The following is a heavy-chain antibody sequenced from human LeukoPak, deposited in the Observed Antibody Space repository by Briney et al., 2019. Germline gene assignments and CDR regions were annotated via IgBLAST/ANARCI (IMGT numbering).Heavy chain of an antibody. CDR1: GGPLTDSRYP. CDR3: ARQDGVLDGYNSDDWDYFDY. D-gene: IGHD5-24*01. Sequence: SDPLSLTCGVSGGPLTDSRYPWLSIRRSPGKGLEWIGRVNFSRTTYYNPSVQSGPTTPMATSTKQFSLTLSAVSARDTAVYYCARQDGVLDGYNSDDWDYFDYWGQGTLVTVSS. V-gene: IGHV4-39*01. J-gene: IGHJ4*02. CDR2: VNFSRTT.